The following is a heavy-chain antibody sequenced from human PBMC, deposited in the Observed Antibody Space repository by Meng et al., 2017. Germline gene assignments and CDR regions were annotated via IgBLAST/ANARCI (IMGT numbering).Heavy chain of an antibody. Sequence: GSLRLSCTVSGGSISSYYWSWIRQPPGKGLEWIGYIYYSGSTNYNPSLKSRVTISVDTSKNQFSLKLSSVTAADTAVYYCAREADVDTAMVAFDYWGQGTLVTVSS. CDR3: AREADVDTAMVAFDY. CDR1: GGSISSYY. CDR2: IYYSGST. J-gene: IGHJ4*02. V-gene: IGHV4-59*01. D-gene: IGHD5-18*01.